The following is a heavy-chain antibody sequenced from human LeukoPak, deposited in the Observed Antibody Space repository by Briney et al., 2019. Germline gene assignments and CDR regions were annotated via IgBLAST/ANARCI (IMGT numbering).Heavy chain of an antibody. CDR2: ISSSGST. D-gene: IGHD5-12*01. V-gene: IGHV4-61*02. CDR3: ARGMAVGYDYNWFDS. CDR1: GDSISSGDYY. Sequence: SETLSLTCTVSGDSISSGDYYWSWIRQPAGKGLEWIGRISSSGSTNYNPSLKSRVTISVDTSKNQFSLNLSSVTAADTAVYFCARGMAVGYDYNWFDSWGPGTLVTVSS. J-gene: IGHJ5*01.